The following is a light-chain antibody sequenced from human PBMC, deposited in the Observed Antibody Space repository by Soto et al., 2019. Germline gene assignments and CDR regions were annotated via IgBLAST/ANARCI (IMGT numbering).Light chain of an antibody. J-gene: IGKJ1*01. CDR2: GAS. Sequence: IVMTQSPATLSVSPGERATLSCRASQSVSSNLAWYQQKPGQAPRLLIYGASTRATGIPARFSGSGSGTEFTLTISSLQSEDFAVYYCQQYNNWYGTFGQGTKVEIK. CDR3: QQYNNWYGT. CDR1: QSVSSN. V-gene: IGKV3-15*01.